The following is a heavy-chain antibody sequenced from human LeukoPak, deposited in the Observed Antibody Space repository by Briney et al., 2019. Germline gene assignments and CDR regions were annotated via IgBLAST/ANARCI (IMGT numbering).Heavy chain of an antibody. J-gene: IGHJ5*02. D-gene: IGHD1-26*01. CDR3: ARDRYSGSYFPDH. CDR2: INSDGSST. CDR1: GFPFSNYW. V-gene: IGHV3-74*01. Sequence: GGSLRLSCAASGFPFSNYWMPWVRHAPGRGLVWVSRINSDGSSTSYADSVKGRFTISRDNTKNTLYLQMNSLRAEDTAVYYCARDRYSGSYFPDHWGQGTLVAVSS.